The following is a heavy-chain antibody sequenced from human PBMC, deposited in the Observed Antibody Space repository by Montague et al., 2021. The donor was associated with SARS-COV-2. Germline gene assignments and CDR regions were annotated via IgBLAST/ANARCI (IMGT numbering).Heavy chain of an antibody. Sequence: SETRSLTCIVSGRSVRSYYWSWIRQPPGKGLEWIGYIYDGGSTNYNPSXXSRVTISVDTSKNQFSLKLSSVTAADTAVYYCARENTVTTFGGPYYIDSWGQGTLVTVSA. CDR2: IYDGGST. V-gene: IGHV4-59*02. D-gene: IGHD4-17*01. CDR3: ARENTVTTFGGPYYIDS. CDR1: GRSVRSYY. J-gene: IGHJ4*02.